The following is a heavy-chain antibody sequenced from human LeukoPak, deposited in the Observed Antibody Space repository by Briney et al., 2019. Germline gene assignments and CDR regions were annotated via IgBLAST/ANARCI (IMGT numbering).Heavy chain of an antibody. V-gene: IGHV4-4*07. CDR2: IHNSGNT. CDR3: ARGSFDSSGYYVFDY. CDR1: GAFISTNY. D-gene: IGHD3-22*01. Sequence: SETLTLTCSVSGAFISTNYWSWIRQPAGKGLEWIGRIHNSGNTNYSPSLESRVTMSADTSKNHFSLRLTSVTAADTAVYYCARGSFDSSGYYVFDYWGQGRLVTVSS. J-gene: IGHJ4*02.